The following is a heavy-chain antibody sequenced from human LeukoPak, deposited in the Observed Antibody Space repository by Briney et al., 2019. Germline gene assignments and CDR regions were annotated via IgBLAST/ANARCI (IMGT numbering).Heavy chain of an antibody. V-gene: IGHV3-48*03. Sequence: GGSLRLSCAASGFTFRSYEMNWVRQAPGKGLEWVSYIGSSGSALYYADSVKRRFTISRDNAKNSLYLQLNSLRAEDTAVYYCARVGPNWNNFDYWGQGTLVTVSS. J-gene: IGHJ4*02. D-gene: IGHD1/OR15-1a*01. CDR1: GFTFRSYE. CDR3: ARVGPNWNNFDY. CDR2: IGSSGSAL.